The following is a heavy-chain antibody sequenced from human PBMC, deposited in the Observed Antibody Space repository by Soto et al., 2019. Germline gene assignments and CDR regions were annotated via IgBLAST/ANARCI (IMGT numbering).Heavy chain of an antibody. J-gene: IGHJ6*02. CDR1: GGSFSGYY. D-gene: IGHD6-13*01. CDR2: INPSGST. CDR3: ARGVLSSSAYYYYGMDV. V-gene: IGHV4-34*01. Sequence: SETLSLTCAVYGGSFSGYYWSWIRQPPGKGLEWIGEINPSGSTNYNPSLKSRVTISVDTSKNQFSLNLSSVTAADTAVYYCARGVLSSSAYYYYGMDVWGQGTTVTVSS.